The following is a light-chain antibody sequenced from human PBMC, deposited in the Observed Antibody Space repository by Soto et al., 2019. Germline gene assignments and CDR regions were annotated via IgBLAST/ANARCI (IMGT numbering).Light chain of an antibody. CDR2: DAS. Sequence: DIVLTQSPGTLSLSPGERATLSCRASQSVSSYLAWYQQKPGQAPRLLIYDASNRATGIPARFSGSGSGTDFTLTISSLEPEDFAVYYCQQRITFGQGTRLEIK. J-gene: IGKJ5*01. CDR3: QQRIT. V-gene: IGKV3-11*01. CDR1: QSVSSY.